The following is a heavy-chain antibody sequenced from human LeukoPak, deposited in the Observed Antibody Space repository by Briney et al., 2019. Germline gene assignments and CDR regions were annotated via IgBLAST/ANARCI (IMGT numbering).Heavy chain of an antibody. J-gene: IGHJ6*03. V-gene: IGHV4-38-2*02. Sequence: SETLSLTCTVSGYSISSGYYWGWIRQPPGKGLEWIGSIYHSGSTYYNPSLKSRVTISVDTSKNQFSLKLSSVTAADTAVYYCARGAYRRRNYYYYYYMDVWGKGTTVTVSS. CDR3: ARGAYRRRNYYYYYYMDV. CDR1: GYSISSGYY. CDR2: IYHSGST.